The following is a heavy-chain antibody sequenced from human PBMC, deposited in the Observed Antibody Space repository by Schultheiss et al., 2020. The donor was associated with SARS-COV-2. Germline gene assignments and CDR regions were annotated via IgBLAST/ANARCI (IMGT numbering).Heavy chain of an antibody. Sequence: SETLSLTCTVSGGSISSYYWSWIRQPAGKGLEWIGEINHSGSTNYNPSLKSRVTISVDTSKNQFSLKLSSVTAADTAVYYCARALGYCSSTSCPKENWFDPWGQGTLVTVSS. J-gene: IGHJ5*02. V-gene: IGHV4-59*12. D-gene: IGHD2-2*01. CDR2: INHSGST. CDR3: ARALGYCSSTSCPKENWFDP. CDR1: GGSISSYY.